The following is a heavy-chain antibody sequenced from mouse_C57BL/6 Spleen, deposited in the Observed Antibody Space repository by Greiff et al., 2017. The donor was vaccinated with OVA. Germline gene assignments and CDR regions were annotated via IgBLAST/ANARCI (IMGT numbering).Heavy chain of an antibody. J-gene: IGHJ2*01. CDR3: ASPGTND. Sequence: QVQLQQSGAELVRPGTSVKVSCKASGYAFTNYLIEWVQQWPGQGLEWIGVINPGSGGTNYNEKFKGKATLTADKSSSTAYMQLSSLTSEDSAVYFCASPGTNDWGQGTTLTVSS. CDR1: GYAFTNYL. D-gene: IGHD3-3*01. V-gene: IGHV1-54*01. CDR2: INPGSGGT.